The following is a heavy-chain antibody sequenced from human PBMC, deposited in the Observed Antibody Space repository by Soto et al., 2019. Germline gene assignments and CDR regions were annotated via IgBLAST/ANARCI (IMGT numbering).Heavy chain of an antibody. J-gene: IGHJ4*02. CDR3: ARARVRGVPYFDY. CDR2: IWYDGSNE. CDR1: GFTFSTYA. D-gene: IGHD3-10*01. V-gene: IGHV3-33*01. Sequence: QVQLVESGGGVVQPGRSLRLSCAASGFTFSTYAMHWVRQAPGKGLECVAVIWYDGSNEYYADSVKGRFSISRDNSKNTMYLQMDSLRADDTAVYYCARARVRGVPYFDYWGQGTLVTVSS.